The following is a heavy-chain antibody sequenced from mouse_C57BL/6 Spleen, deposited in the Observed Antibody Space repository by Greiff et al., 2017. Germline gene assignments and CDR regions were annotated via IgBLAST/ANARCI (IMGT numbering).Heavy chain of an antibody. V-gene: IGHV1-64*01. CDR2: IHPNSGST. J-gene: IGHJ3*01. D-gene: IGHD2-4*01. CDR1: GYTFTSYW. CDR3: ARFDDYAWFAY. Sequence: QVQLQQPGAELVKPGASVKLSCKASGYTFTSYWMHWVKQRPGQGLGWIGMIHPNSGSTNYNEKFKSKATLTVDKSSSTAYMQLSSLTSEDSAVYYCARFDDYAWFAYWGQGTLVTVSA.